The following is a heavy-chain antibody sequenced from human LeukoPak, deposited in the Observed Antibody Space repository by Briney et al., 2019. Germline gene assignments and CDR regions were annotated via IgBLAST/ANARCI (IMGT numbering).Heavy chain of an antibody. CDR2: INPNSGGT. D-gene: IGHD3-9*01. J-gene: IGHJ4*02. V-gene: IGHV1-2*02. CDR3: ARGLAVLRYFDWFDY. CDR1: GYTFTGYY. Sequence: ASVKVSCKASGYTFTGYYMHWVRQAPGQGLEWMGWINPNSGGTNYAQKFQGRVTMTRDASISTAYMELSRLRSDDTAVYYCARGLAVLRYFDWFDYWGQGTLVTVSS.